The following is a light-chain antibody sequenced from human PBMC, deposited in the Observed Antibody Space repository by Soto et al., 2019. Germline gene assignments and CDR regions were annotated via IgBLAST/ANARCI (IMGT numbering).Light chain of an antibody. J-gene: IGKJ1*01. V-gene: IGKV1-9*01. CDR1: QGISSY. CDR3: QQYESYSWT. Sequence: DIQLTQSPSFLSASVVDRVTITCRASQGISSYLAWYQQKPGKAPKLLIYDASSLQSGVPSRFSGSGSGTEFTLTISSLQPDDSATYYCQQYESYSWTFGQGTKVDIK. CDR2: DAS.